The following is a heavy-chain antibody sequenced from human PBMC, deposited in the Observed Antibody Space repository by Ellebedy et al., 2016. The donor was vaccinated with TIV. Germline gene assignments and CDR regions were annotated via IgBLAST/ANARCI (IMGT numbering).Heavy chain of an antibody. CDR3: AREVVIRGLNYYRYGMDV. D-gene: IGHD3-10*01. CDR1: GGSVSSGGYY. CDR2: INYSGST. J-gene: IGHJ6*02. Sequence: SETLSLXXTVSGGSVSSGGYYWSWIRQPPGKGLEWIGYINYSGSTNYSPSLKSRVTISVDTSKNQFSLKVRSVTAADTAMYYCAREVVIRGLNYYRYGMDVWGQGTTVTVSS. V-gene: IGHV4-61*08.